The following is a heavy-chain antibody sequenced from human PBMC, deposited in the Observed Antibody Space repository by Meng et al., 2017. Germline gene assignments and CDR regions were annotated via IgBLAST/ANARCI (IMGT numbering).Heavy chain of an antibody. J-gene: IGHJ4*02. V-gene: IGHV3-15*04. CDR2: IERKSDGGTI. CDR3: ATGAAAADH. CDR1: GLRFTDAW. D-gene: IGHD6-13*01. Sequence: EVQLVGSGGGLVKPGGSLRLSCVASGLRFTDAWMSWVRQAPGKGLEWVGRIERKSDGGTIYYAAPVKGRFTISRDDSKNTLYLQMDSLINEDTAAYFCATGAAAADHWGQGTLVTVSS.